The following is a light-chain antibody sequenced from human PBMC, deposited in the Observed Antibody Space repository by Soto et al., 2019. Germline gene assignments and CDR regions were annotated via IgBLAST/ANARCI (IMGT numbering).Light chain of an antibody. CDR1: SSDVGGYNY. CDR2: EVS. Sequence: QSALTQPASVSGSPGQSITISCTGTSSDVGGYNYVSWFQHHPGKAPKLLIYEVSHRPSGVSNRFSGSKSGNTASLTISGLQAEDEADYHCSSYTSSSTPYVCGTGTKLPVL. CDR3: SSYTSSSTPYV. V-gene: IGLV2-14*01. J-gene: IGLJ1*01.